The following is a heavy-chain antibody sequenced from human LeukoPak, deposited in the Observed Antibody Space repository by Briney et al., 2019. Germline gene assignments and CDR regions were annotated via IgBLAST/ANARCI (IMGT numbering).Heavy chain of an antibody. D-gene: IGHD5-12*01. CDR2: ISWNSGSA. V-gene: IGHV3-9*01. CDR3: AKDRTYSAYAALDY. CDR1: GFTFDDYS. Sequence: GGSLRLSCAASGFTFDDYSMHWVRQAPGKGPEWVSGISWNSGSAGYADSVKGRFTISRDSAKNSLYLQMNSLRTEDTALYYCAKDRTYSAYAALDYWGQGTLVTVSS. J-gene: IGHJ4*02.